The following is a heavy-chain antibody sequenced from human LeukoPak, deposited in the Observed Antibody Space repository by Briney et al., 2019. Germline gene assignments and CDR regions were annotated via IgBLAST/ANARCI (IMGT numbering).Heavy chain of an antibody. CDR1: GGSISSGGYS. CDR2: IYHSGST. Sequence: SETLSLTCAVSGGSISSGGYSWSWIRQPPGKGLEWIGYIYHSGSTYYNPSLKSRVTISVDRSKNQFSLKLSSVTAADTAVYCCARGAQWFGELFDYWGQGTLVTVSS. CDR3: ARGAQWFGELFDY. J-gene: IGHJ4*02. D-gene: IGHD3-10*01. V-gene: IGHV4-30-2*01.